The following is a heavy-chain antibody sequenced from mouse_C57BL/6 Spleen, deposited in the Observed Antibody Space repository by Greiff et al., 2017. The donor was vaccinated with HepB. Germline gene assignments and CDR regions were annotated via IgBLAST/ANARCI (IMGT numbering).Heavy chain of an antibody. CDR2: IDPENGDT. CDR1: GFNIKDDY. Sequence: EVQLQESGAELVRPGASVKLSCTASGFNIKDDYMHWVKQRPEQGLEWIGWIDPENGDTEYASKFQGKATITADTSSNTAYLQLSSLTSEDTAVYYCTTRGTAQAPMDYWGQGTSVTVSS. J-gene: IGHJ4*01. D-gene: IGHD3-2*02. CDR3: TTRGTAQAPMDY. V-gene: IGHV14-4*01.